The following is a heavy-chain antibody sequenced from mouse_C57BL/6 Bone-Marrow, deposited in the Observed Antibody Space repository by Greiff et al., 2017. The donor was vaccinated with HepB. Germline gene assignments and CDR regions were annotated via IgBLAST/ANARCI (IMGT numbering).Heavy chain of an antibody. CDR2: IYPGDGDT. V-gene: IGHV1-82*01. CDR3: ARRGVVDLFDY. D-gene: IGHD1-1*01. Sequence: VQRVESGPELVKPGASVKISCKASGYAFSSSWMNWVKQRPGKGLEWIGRIYPGDGDTNYNGKFKGKATLTADKSSSTAYMQLSSLTSEDSAVYFCARRGVVDLFDYLGQGTTLTVSS. CDR1: GYAFSSSW. J-gene: IGHJ2*01.